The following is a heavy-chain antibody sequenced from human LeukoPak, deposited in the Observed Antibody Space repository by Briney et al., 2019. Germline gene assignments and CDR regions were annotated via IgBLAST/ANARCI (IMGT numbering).Heavy chain of an antibody. CDR1: GGSISSYY. V-gene: IGHV4-59*01. D-gene: IGHD1-26*01. Sequence: PSETLSLTCTVSGGSISSYYWSWIRQPPGKGLEWIGYIYYSGSTNYNPSLKSRVTISVDTSKNQFSLKMASVTAADTAVYYCAREGYSGAYFQHWGQGTLVTVSS. CDR2: IYYSGST. CDR3: AREGYSGAYFQH. J-gene: IGHJ1*01.